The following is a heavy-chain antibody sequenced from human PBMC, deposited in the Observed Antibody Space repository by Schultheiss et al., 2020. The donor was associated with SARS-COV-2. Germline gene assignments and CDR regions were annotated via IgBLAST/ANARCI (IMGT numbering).Heavy chain of an antibody. J-gene: IGHJ4*02. V-gene: IGHV1-2*02. CDR1: GYTFTGYY. D-gene: IGHD3-22*01. Sequence: ASVKVSCKASGYTFTGYYMHWVRQAPGQGLEWMGWINPNSGGTNYAQKFQGRVTMTRDTSISTAYMELSRLRSDDTAVYYCARDRHYYDIKRRGMDVWGQGTLVTVSS. CDR2: INPNSGGT. CDR3: ARDRHYYDIKRRGMDV.